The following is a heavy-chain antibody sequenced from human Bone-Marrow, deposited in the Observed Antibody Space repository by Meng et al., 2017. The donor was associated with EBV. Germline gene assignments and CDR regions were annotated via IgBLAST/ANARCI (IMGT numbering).Heavy chain of an antibody. D-gene: IGHD6-19*01. V-gene: IGHV4-39*01. CDR1: GDSISSFYY. CDR3: ARPFPSWQSPRLDPFGA. J-gene: IGHJ5*02. Sequence: QRQLRESGPGQVKPSETLSLTCTVSGDSISSFYYWGWIRQPPGRGLEWIGSVHYTGSTYYSPSLKSRVTVSIDTSKNQFSLRLTSVTAADTAVYYCARPFPSWQSPRLDPFGAWGQGTLVTASS. CDR2: VHYTGST.